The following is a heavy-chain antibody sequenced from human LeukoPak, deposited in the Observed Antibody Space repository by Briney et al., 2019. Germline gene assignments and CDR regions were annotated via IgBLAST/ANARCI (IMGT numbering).Heavy chain of an antibody. CDR3: AREPDSVVYGYSWYYFDY. D-gene: IGHD2-8*02. V-gene: IGHV1-18*01. J-gene: IGHJ4*02. Sequence: GASVKVSCKASGDTFTSYGISWVRQAPGQGLEWRGWISAYNGNTNYAQKFQGRVTITTDESTSTAYMELSSLRSEDTAVYYCAREPDSVVYGYSWYYFDYWGQGTLVTVSS. CDR1: GDTFTSYG. CDR2: ISAYNGNT.